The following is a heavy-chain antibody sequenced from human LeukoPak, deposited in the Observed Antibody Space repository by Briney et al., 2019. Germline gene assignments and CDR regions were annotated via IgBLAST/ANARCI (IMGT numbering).Heavy chain of an antibody. V-gene: IGHV3-15*07. Sequence: PGGSLRLSCEASGFNFNNAWLDWVRQTPGQGLEWVGQIKTNADGGTADYAAPVKGRFTISRDDSKNMLYLQMNSLKTEDTAVYYCTTDRDSLVGFGAGGHWGQGTLVTVSS. J-gene: IGHJ1*01. D-gene: IGHD3-10*01. CDR1: GFNFNNAW. CDR2: IKTNADGGTA. CDR3: TTDRDSLVGFGAGGH.